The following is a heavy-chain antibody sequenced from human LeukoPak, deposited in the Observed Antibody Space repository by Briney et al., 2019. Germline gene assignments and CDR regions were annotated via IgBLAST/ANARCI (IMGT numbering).Heavy chain of an antibody. Sequence: GGSLRLSCAASGFTFSSYAMHWVRQAPGKGLEWVAITWYSGNDEYYADSVKGRCTISRDNSRNTLYLQMNSLRPEDTAVYYCAKDMSDSSGYIDYWGQGTLVTVSS. J-gene: IGHJ4*02. D-gene: IGHD3-22*01. CDR2: TWYSGNDE. CDR1: GFTFSSYA. CDR3: AKDMSDSSGYIDY. V-gene: IGHV3-30*02.